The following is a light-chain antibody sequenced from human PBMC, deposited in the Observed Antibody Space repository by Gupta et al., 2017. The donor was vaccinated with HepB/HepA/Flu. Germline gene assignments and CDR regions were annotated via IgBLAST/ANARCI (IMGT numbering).Light chain of an antibody. CDR1: QSISSY. CDR2: DTS. V-gene: IGKV3-11*01. CDR3: QQRYNKPLT. Sequence: LALAPSPATRSWSPGERAVLPGKASQSISSYLAWYQHRPGQAPRLLIYDTSNLATGIPARFSGSGSGTEFTLIISSLKPEDFATDYCQQRYNKPLTFGGGTKIEIK. J-gene: IGKJ4*01.